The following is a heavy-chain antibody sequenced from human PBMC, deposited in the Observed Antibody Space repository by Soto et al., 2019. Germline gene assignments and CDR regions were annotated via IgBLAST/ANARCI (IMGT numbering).Heavy chain of an antibody. V-gene: IGHV5-51*01. CDR3: ARPPRYCSGGSCYSAWYFDL. CDR1: GYSFTSYW. J-gene: IGHJ2*01. D-gene: IGHD2-15*01. Sequence: EVQLVQSGAEVKKPGESLKISCKGSGYSFTSYWIGWVRQMPGKGLEWMGIIYPGDSDTRYSPSFQGQVTISADKSISTAYLQWSSLKASDTAMYYCARPPRYCSGGSCYSAWYFDLWGRGTLVTVSS. CDR2: IYPGDSDT.